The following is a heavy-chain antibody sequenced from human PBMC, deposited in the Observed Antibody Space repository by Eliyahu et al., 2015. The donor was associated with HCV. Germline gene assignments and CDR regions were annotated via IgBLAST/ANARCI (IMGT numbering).Heavy chain of an antibody. V-gene: IGHV1-69*01. J-gene: IGHJ1*01. D-gene: IGHD1-14*01. CDR3: AGGPTWMGGTGTPEYFLF. CDR1: GGALNXYA. CDR2: ILPRFGAT. Sequence: QVQLVQSGAEVKKPGSSVKVSCKASGGALNXYAISWVRQAPGQGLEWVGGILPRFGATNYAQKFQGRVTITADESTSTAHLDLTSLRSEDTALYYCAGGPTWMGGTGTPEYFLFWGQGTLVTVSS.